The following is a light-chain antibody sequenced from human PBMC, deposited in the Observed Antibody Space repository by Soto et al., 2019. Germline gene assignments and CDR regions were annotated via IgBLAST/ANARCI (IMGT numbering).Light chain of an antibody. J-gene: IGKJ1*01. CDR1: QSVSSN. Sequence: EVVLTQSPGTLSLSPGERATFSCRASQSVSSNLAWYQQKPGQAPRVLIYAASTRATGIPDRFSGSGSGTEFTLTISSLHSEDFGVYYCQQYDNWWAFGQGTKVDIK. CDR2: AAS. V-gene: IGKV3-15*01. CDR3: QQYDNWWA.